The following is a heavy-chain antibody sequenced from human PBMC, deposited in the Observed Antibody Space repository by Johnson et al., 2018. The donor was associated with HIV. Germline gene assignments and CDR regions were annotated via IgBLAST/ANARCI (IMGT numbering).Heavy chain of an antibody. CDR1: AFTFSSYA. Sequence: MLLVESWGGLVQPGGSLRLSCAASAFTFSSYAMSWVRQAPGKGLEWVSIITGSGGSTYYADSVKGRFTISRDNSENTLYLQMNSLRAEDTAVYSCAKDEQWLNDAFDIWGQGTMVTVSS. CDR2: ITGSGGST. CDR3: AKDEQWLNDAFDI. V-gene: IGHV3-23*04. J-gene: IGHJ3*02. D-gene: IGHD6-19*01.